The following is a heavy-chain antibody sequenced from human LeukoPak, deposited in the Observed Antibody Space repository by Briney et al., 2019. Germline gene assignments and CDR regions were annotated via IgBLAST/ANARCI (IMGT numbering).Heavy chain of an antibody. D-gene: IGHD3-22*01. V-gene: IGHV4-39*07. CDR1: GGSIRSSSYY. J-gene: IGHJ3*02. CDR2: IYYRGST. CDR3: ARVSGITMIVVVLNDAFDI. Sequence: SETLPLTCTVSGGSIRSSSYYWGWIRQPPGKGLEWIGSIYYRGSTYYNPSLKSRVTISVDTSKNQFSLKLSSVTAADTAVYYCARVSGITMIVVVLNDAFDIWGQGTVVTVSS.